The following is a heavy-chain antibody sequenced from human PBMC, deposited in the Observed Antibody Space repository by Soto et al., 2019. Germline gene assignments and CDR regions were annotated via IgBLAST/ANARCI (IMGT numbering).Heavy chain of an antibody. CDR1: SGSISSSNW. J-gene: IGHJ6*03. V-gene: IGHV4-4*02. CDR3: ARAIGYSYGSHYHYYMDV. CDR2: IYHSGST. Sequence: SETLSLTCAVSSGSISSSNWWSWVRQPPGKGLEWIGEIYHSGSTNYNPSLKSRVTISVDKSKNQFSLKLSSVTAADTAVYYCARAIGYSYGSHYHYYMDVWGKGTTVTVSS. D-gene: IGHD5-18*01.